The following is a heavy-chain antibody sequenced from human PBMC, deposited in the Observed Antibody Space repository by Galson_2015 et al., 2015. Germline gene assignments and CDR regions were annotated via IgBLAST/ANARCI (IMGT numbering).Heavy chain of an antibody. CDR2: IKCNTDGGTT. V-gene: IGHV3-15*01. Sequence: SLRLSCAASGFTFSNAWMSWVRQAPGKGLEWVGRIKCNTDGGTTDYAAPVKGRFTISRDDSKNTLYLQMNSLKTEDTAVYYCTSDPPRGLVYRFDYWGQGTLVTVSS. D-gene: IGHD3-3*01. CDR1: GFTFSNAW. J-gene: IGHJ4*02. CDR3: TSDPPRGLVYRFDY.